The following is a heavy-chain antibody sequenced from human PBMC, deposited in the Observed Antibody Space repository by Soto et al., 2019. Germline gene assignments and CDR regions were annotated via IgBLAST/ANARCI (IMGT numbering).Heavy chain of an antibody. D-gene: IGHD6-19*01. J-gene: IGHJ4*02. V-gene: IGHV1-3*01. CDR1: GYTFTSYA. Sequence: QVQLVQSGAEVKKPGASVKVSCKASGYTFTSYAMHWVRQAPGQRREWMGWINAGNGNTKYSRKFQGRVTITRDTSASTAYMELSSLRSEDTAVYYCARSGIAVSFDYWGQGTLVTVSS. CDR2: INAGNGNT. CDR3: ARSGIAVSFDY.